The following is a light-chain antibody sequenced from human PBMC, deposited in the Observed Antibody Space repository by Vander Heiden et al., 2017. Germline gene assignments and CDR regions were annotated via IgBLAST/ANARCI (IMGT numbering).Light chain of an antibody. CDR2: RTY. CDR3: ASWDDSLPEGV. Sequence: QSVLTQPPSVSVTPGQTITSCCSGSRFNSGSNYVIWYQQFPGTAPKLLIYRTYQRPSGVPDRFSGSTSGTSASLAISGLRSEDEADYCCASWDDSLPEGVFGTGTKVTVL. J-gene: IGLJ1*01. V-gene: IGLV1-47*01. CDR1: RFNSGSNY.